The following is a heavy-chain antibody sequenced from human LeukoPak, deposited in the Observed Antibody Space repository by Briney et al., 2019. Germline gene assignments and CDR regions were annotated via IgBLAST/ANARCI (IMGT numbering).Heavy chain of an antibody. Sequence: PGGSLRLSCTASGFTFSSYAMSWVRQAPGKGLEWVSAISGSGGSTYYADSVKGRFTISRDTSKNTLYLQMNSLRAEDTAVYYCAKEGGYYDILTGYYSPGYFDYWGQGTLVTVSS. CDR2: ISGSGGST. D-gene: IGHD3-9*01. CDR1: GFTFSSYA. J-gene: IGHJ4*02. V-gene: IGHV3-23*01. CDR3: AKEGGYYDILTGYYSPGYFDY.